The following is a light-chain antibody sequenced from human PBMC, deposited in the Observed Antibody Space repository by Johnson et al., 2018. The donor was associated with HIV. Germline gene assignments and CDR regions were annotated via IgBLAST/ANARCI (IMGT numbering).Light chain of an antibody. Sequence: QSVLTQPPSVSAAPGQKVTISCSGSSSNIGNNYVSWYQQLPGTAPKLLIYDNDKRPSGIPDRFSGSKSGTSATLGITGLQTGDEADYYCGTWDSSLSALGFGTGTKVTAL. CDR3: GTWDSSLSALG. J-gene: IGLJ1*01. CDR2: DND. CDR1: SSNIGNNY. V-gene: IGLV1-51*01.